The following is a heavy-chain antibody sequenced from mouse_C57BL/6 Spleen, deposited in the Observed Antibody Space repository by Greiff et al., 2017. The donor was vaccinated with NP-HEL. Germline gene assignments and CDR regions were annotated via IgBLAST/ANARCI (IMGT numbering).Heavy chain of an antibody. D-gene: IGHD1-1*01. Sequence: EVKLMESGPELVKPGASVKISCKASGYSFTDYNMNWVKQSNGKSLEWIGVINPNYGTTSYNQKFKGKATLTVDQYSSTAYMQLNSLTSEDSAVYYCARCYYGSSLDYWGQGTTHADSS. V-gene: IGHV1-39*01. CDR3: ARCYYGSSLDY. J-gene: IGHJ2*01. CDR1: GYSFTDYN. CDR2: INPNYGTT.